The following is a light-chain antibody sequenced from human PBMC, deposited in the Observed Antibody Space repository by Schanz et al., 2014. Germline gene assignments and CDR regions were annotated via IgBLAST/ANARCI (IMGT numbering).Light chain of an antibody. Sequence: QSVLTQPASVSGSPGQSITISCTGTSSDVGGYNYVSWYQQHPGKAPKLMIYDVSNRPSGVSNRFSGSKSGNTASLTISGLQAEDEADYHCCSYAGGYTVFGGGTKLTVL. V-gene: IGLV2-14*01. CDR2: DVS. CDR3: CSYAGGYTV. J-gene: IGLJ3*02. CDR1: SSDVGGYNY.